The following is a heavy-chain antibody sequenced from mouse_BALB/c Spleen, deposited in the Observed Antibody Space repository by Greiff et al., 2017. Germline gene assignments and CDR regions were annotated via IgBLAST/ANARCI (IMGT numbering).Heavy chain of an antibody. CDR2: INPNNGGT. V-gene: IGHV1-18*01. CDR3: ARHWYYGSRNYAMDY. CDR1: GYTFTDYN. J-gene: IGHJ4*01. Sequence: EVQVVESGPELVKPGASVKIPCKASGYTFTDYNMDWVKQSHGKSLEWIGDINPNNGGTIYNQKFKGKATLTVDKSSSTAYMELRSLTSEDTAVYYCARHWYYGSRNYAMDYWGQGTSVTVSS. D-gene: IGHD1-1*01.